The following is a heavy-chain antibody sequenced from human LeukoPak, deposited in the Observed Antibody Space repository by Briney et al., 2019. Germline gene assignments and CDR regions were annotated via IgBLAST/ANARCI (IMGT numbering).Heavy chain of an antibody. CDR1: GYTFTSYD. CDR2: MNPNSGNT. CDR3: ARGRRVVKGRTPVAY. D-gene: IGHD2/OR15-2a*01. V-gene: IGHV1-8*01. Sequence: ASVKVSCKASGYTFTSYDINWVRRATGQGLEWMGWMNPNSGNTGYAQKFQGRVTMTRNTSISTAYMELSSLRSEDTAVYYCARGRRVVKGRTPVAYWGQGTLVTVSS. J-gene: IGHJ4*02.